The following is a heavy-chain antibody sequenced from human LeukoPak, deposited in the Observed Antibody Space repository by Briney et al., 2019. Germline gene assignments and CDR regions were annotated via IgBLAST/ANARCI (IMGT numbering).Heavy chain of an antibody. CDR1: GGSFSGYY. CDR2: INHSGST. J-gene: IGHJ4*02. CDR3: ARGLYGSTGAFDY. V-gene: IGHV4-34*01. Sequence: SETLSLTCAVYGGSFSGYYWSWIRQPPGKGLEWIGEINHSGSTNYNPSLKSRVTISVDTSKNQFSLKLSSVTAADTAVYYCARGLYGSTGAFDYWGQGTLVTVSS. D-gene: IGHD3-10*01.